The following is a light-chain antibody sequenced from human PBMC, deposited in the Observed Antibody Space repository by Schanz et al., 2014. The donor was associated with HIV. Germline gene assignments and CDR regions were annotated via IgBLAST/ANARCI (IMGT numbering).Light chain of an antibody. CDR1: QIVSSSY. V-gene: IGKV3-20*01. J-gene: IGKJ4*01. CDR2: AAS. Sequence: EVVLTQSPGTLSLSPGERATLSCRASQIVSSSYLAWYQHKPGQSPRLLIYAASSRATGIPDRFSGSGSGTDFTLTISRLEPEDSAVYYCQQYHTSPSTFGGGTKVEIK. CDR3: QQYHTSPST.